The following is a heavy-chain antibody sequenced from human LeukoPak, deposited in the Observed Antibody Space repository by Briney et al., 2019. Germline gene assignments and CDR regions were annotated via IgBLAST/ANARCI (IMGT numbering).Heavy chain of an antibody. CDR3: AKDRKLVFESFAPGIDY. CDR1: GFTFSSYG. D-gene: IGHD6-13*01. CDR2: ISGSGGST. Sequence: GGSLRLSCAASGFTFSSYGMSWVRQAPGKGLEWVSAISGSGGSTYYADSVKGRSTISRDNSKNTLYLQMNSLRAEDTAVYYCAKDRKLVFESFAPGIDYWGQGTLVTVSS. J-gene: IGHJ4*02. V-gene: IGHV3-23*01.